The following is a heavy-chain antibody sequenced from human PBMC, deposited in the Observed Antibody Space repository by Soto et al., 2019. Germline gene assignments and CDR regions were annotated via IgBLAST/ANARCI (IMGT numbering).Heavy chain of an antibody. CDR2: IGESGGRT. V-gene: IGHV3-23*01. J-gene: IGHJ4*02. CDR3: AKRAGNGNNSPIDY. Sequence: GGSLRLSCAVSGFTLNNYAMNWVRQAPGKGLEWLSDIGESGGRTYYADSVKGRFTVSRDTSRDTMYLQMNSLRGDDTAVYNCAKRAGNGNNSPIDYGGQGVLVTVPS. D-gene: IGHD3-10*01. CDR1: GFTLNNYA.